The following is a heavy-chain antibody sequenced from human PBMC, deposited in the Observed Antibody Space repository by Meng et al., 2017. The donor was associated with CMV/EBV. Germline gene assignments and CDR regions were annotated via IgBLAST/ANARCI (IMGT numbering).Heavy chain of an antibody. J-gene: IGHJ5*02. CDR2: INPNSGGT. Sequence: QGQTVQSGAEVEKPGASVKVSCKAAGYTFTGYYMHWVRQAPGQGLEWMGWINPNSGGTNYAQKFQGRVTMTRDTSISTAYMELSRLRSDDTAVYYCARGPLGEYSNYDAPWGQGTLVTVSS. V-gene: IGHV1-2*02. CDR1: GYTFTGYY. D-gene: IGHD4-11*01. CDR3: ARGPLGEYSNYDAP.